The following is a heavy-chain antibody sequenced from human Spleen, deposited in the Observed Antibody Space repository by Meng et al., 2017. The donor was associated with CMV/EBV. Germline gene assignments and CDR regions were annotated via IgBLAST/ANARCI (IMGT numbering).Heavy chain of an antibody. CDR3: ATLGASYCSGGSCARLDY. Sequence: GESLKISCAASGFTFSSYTMTWVRQAPGKGLEWVSAMNTNGESTYYTDSVRGRFTISRDNSRNTLYLQMDSLKAEDAAVYYCATLGASYCSGGSCARLDYWGQGTLVTVSS. D-gene: IGHD2-15*01. V-gene: IGHV3-23*01. J-gene: IGHJ4*02. CDR1: GFTFSSYT. CDR2: MNTNGEST.